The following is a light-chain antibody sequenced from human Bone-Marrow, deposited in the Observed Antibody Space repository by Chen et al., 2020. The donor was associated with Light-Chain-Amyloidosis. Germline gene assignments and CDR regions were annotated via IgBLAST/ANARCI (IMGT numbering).Light chain of an antibody. CDR1: QDIITS. CDR3: HQYENLPFT. J-gene: IGKJ3*01. Sequence: DIQMTQSPSSLSASVGDRVIISCQASQDIITSLNWFQLKPGKAPKHLIYDASNLQTGVPSRFTGSGSGTHFTLAISSLHPDDIATYYCHQYENLPFTFGPGTKVEMK. V-gene: IGKV1-33*01. CDR2: DAS.